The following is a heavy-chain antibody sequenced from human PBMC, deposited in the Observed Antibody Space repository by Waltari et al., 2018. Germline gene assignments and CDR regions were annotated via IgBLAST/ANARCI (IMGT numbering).Heavy chain of an antibody. CDR2: INHSGST. J-gene: IGHJ4*02. CDR3: ARVGKRITMIVVVTGYFDY. V-gene: IGHV4-34*01. Sequence: QVQLQQWGAGLLKPSETLSLTCAVYGGSFSGSYWSWIRQPPGKGLEWIGEINHSGSTNYNPSLKSRVTISVDTSKNQFSLKLSSVTAADTAVYYCARVGKRITMIVVVTGYFDYWGQGTLVTVSS. D-gene: IGHD3-22*01. CDR1: GGSFSGSY.